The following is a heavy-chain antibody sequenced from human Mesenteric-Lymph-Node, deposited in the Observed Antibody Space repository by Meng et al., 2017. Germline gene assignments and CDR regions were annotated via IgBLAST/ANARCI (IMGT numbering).Heavy chain of an antibody. D-gene: IGHD1-14*01. CDR3: ARLTNRGLDY. V-gene: IGHV4-4*02. CDR1: GGSISSSNW. Sequence: QVQLQESGPGLVKPSWTLSLTCAVSGGSISSSNWWTWVRQPPGKGLEWIGEIYHSGSTNYNPSLKSRATISVDKSQNQFSLKLSSVTAADTAVYYCARLTNRGLDYWGQGTLVTVSS. CDR2: IYHSGST. J-gene: IGHJ4*02.